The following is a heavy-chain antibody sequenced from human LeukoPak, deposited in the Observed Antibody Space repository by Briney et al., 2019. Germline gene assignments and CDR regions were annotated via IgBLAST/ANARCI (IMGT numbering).Heavy chain of an antibody. D-gene: IGHD4-17*01. V-gene: IGHV3-66*01. Sequence: PGGSLRLSCAASGFTVSRRYMSWVRQAPGKGLEWVSLIYSGGDTYYADSVKGRFTISRDNSKNTLYLQMNSLRAEDTAVYYCASRPSGDYPYFDYWGQGTLVTVSS. CDR1: GFTVSRRY. CDR2: IYSGGDT. J-gene: IGHJ4*02. CDR3: ASRPSGDYPYFDY.